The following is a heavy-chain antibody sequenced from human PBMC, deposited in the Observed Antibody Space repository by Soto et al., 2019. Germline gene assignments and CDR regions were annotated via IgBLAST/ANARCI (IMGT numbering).Heavy chain of an antibody. CDR3: ERDLLRGLN. CDR2: INPNCCST. J-gene: IGHJ4*02. Sequence: ASVKVSCKTSGYTFTSYYIHLVRQAPVQVLELIVIINPNCCSTDYSQNLQGRFTITIYASTSTFYIELGILRSGDTDVYYCERDLLRGLNWGQGTLVTVSS. V-gene: IGHV1-46*01. D-gene: IGHD4-17*01. CDR1: GYTFTSYY.